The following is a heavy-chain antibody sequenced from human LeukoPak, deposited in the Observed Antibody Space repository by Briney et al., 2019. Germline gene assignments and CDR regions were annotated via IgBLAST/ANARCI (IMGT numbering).Heavy chain of an antibody. Sequence: PGGSLRLSCTASEFTFSSFAMYWVRQAPGKGLQWVALISHDGTHKYYADAVKGQFTISRDNSRNTLFLQMNILTPDDTALYYCARGATETTRWFDPWGQGPLVTVSS. CDR3: ARGATETTRWFDP. CDR2: ISHDGTHK. D-gene: IGHD1-7*01. CDR1: EFTFSSFA. V-gene: IGHV3-30*04. J-gene: IGHJ5*02.